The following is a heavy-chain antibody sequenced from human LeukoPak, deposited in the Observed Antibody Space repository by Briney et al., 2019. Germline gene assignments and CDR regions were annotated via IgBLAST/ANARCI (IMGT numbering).Heavy chain of an antibody. V-gene: IGHV4-39*07. CDR3: ARVFDS. Sequence: SETLSLTCTVSGGSVYTSDYYWGWVRQPPGKGPERIGDIFYTGKTNYNPSLKSRVSISIDTSKNQFSLKLTSVTAADTAVYYCARVFDSWGQGTLVTVSS. CDR1: GGSVYTSDYY. J-gene: IGHJ4*02. CDR2: IFYTGKT.